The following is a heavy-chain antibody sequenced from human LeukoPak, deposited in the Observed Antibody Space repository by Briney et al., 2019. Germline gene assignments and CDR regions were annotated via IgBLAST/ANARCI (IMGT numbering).Heavy chain of an antibody. J-gene: IGHJ4*02. CDR3: AKKWSYYYDSSGYFPFDY. D-gene: IGHD3-22*01. V-gene: IGHV3-23*01. Sequence: PGGSLRLSCAASGFTFSSYAMSWVRQAPGKGLEWVSAISGSGGSTYYADSVKGRFTISRENSKNTLYLQMNSLRAEDTAVYYCAKKWSYYYDSSGYFPFDYWGQGTLVTVSS. CDR1: GFTFSSYA. CDR2: ISGSGGST.